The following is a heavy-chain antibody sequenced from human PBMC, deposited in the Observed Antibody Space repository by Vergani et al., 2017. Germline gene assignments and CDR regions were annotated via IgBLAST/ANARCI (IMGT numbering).Heavy chain of an antibody. V-gene: IGHV4-38-2*01. J-gene: IGHJ4*02. CDR3: ARHLRGYSYGVFDY. D-gene: IGHD5-18*01. CDR2: LYASGST. CDR1: DFLSNGHY. Sequence: QVQLQESGPGLVKPSETLSLICDVFDFLSNGHYWGLLRQSPEKGLECIGSLYASGSTYYSPSLQSRVAISIDTSKNHFSLRLSSVTAADTAVYYCARHLRGYSYGVFDYWGKGREVTVS.